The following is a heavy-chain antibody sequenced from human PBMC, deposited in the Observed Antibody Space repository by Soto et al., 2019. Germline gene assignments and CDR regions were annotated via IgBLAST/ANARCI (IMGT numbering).Heavy chain of an antibody. CDR1: GYTFTGYY. D-gene: IGHD2-2*01. J-gene: IGHJ5*01. V-gene: IGHV1-2*04. CDR3: ARARAYCSSTSCHNWFDS. Sequence: ASVKGSCKASGYTFTGYYMHWVRQAPGQGLEWMGWINPNSGGTNYAQKFQGWVTMTRDTSISTAYMELSRLRSDDTAVYYCARARAYCSSTSCHNWFDSWGQGTLVTVSS. CDR2: INPNSGGT.